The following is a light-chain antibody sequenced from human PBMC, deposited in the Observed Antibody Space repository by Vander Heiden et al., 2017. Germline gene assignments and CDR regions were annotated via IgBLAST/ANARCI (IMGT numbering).Light chain of an antibody. CDR3: QQYNNWPLT. CDR2: GAS. CDR1: QSVSSN. V-gene: IGKV3D-15*01. J-gene: IGKJ4*01. Sequence: EIVMPQSPPTLSVSTGERATLSCRASQSVSSNLAWYQQKPGQAPRRLIYGASTRATGIPARFSGSGSGTEFTLTISSLQSEDFAVYYCQQYNNWPLTFGGGTKVEIK.